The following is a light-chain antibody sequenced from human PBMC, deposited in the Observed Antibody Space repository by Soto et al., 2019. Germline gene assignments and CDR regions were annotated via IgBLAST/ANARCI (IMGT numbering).Light chain of an antibody. J-gene: IGKJ2*01. Sequence: DIQMDQSPSSLSASVGNRVTITCRARQTISNSVNWYQQKPGTAPKLLIYAVSKLQTGVPLRFTGGRAGAEFTLTISGLQREDFATYYCQQSHTTPYTFGQGTKLELQ. CDR3: QQSHTTPYT. CDR2: AVS. CDR1: QTISNS. V-gene: IGKV1-39*01.